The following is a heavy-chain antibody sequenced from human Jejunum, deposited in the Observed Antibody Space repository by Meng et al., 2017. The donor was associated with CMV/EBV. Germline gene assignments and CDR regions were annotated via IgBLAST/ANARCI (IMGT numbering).Heavy chain of an antibody. CDR2: TYYSGGV. V-gene: IGHV4-39*07. CDR1: Y. D-gene: IGHD3-9*01. CDR3: ARDPLRYCYNNNCRGGVDV. J-gene: IGHJ6*02. Sequence: YWGWIRQPPGKGPEWIGFTYYSGGVYYNPSLKSRVAISVDTSKNQFSLKVNSVTAADSAVYYCARDPLRYCYNNNCRGGVDVWGQGTTVTVSS.